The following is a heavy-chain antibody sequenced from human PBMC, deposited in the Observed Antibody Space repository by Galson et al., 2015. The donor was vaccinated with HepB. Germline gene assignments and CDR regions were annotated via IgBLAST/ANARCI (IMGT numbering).Heavy chain of an antibody. CDR3: ARDIAGAGSPWFDP. CDR2: ISYDGSNK. CDR1: GFTFSSYA. V-gene: IGHV3-30-3*01. J-gene: IGHJ5*02. D-gene: IGHD6-19*01. Sequence: SLRLSCAASGFTFSSYAMHWVRQAPGKGLEWVAVISYDGSNKYYADSVKGRFTISRDNSKNTLYLQMNSLRAEDTAVYYCARDIAGAGSPWFDPWGQGTLV.